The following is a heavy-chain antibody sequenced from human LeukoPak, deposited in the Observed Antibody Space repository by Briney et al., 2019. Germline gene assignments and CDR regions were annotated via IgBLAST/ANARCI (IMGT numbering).Heavy chain of an antibody. Sequence: GASVKVSCKASGYTFTSYGISWVRQAPGQGLEWMGWISAYNGNTNYAQKLQGRVTMTTDTSTSTAYMELRSLRPDDTAVYYCARSDYDYVWGSYRNPTFDIWGQGTMVTVSS. CDR1: GYTFTSYG. J-gene: IGHJ3*02. CDR2: ISAYNGNT. V-gene: IGHV1-18*01. CDR3: ARSDYDYVWGSYRNPTFDI. D-gene: IGHD3-16*02.